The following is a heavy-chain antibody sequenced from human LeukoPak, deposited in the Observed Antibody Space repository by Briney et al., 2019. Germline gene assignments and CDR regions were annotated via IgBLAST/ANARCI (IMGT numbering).Heavy chain of an antibody. J-gene: IGHJ4*02. CDR2: INQDGSEK. D-gene: IGHD3-16*01. CDR1: GFTFRNSW. Sequence: PGGSLRLSCAASGFTFRNSWTAWVRQAPGKGLEWVANINQDGSEKYYVDSVKGRFTISRDNAKNSLYLQLNSLRAEDTAVYYCARRSAISLFNFGNWRQETLGTVSS. V-gene: IGHV3-7*04. CDR3: ARRSAISLFNFGN.